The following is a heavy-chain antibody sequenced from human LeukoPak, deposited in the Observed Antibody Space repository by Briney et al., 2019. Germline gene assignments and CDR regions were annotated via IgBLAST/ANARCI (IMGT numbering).Heavy chain of an antibody. J-gene: IGHJ4*02. CDR2: ISYDGSNK. CDR3: ARGGTGEVPFDY. V-gene: IGHV3-30-3*01. D-gene: IGHD7-27*01. Sequence: GGSLRLSCAASGFTFSSYAMSWVRQAPGKGLEWVAVISYDGSNKYYADSVKGRFTISRDNSKNTLYLQMNSLRAEDTAVYYCARGGTGEVPFDYWGQGTLVTVSS. CDR1: GFTFSSYA.